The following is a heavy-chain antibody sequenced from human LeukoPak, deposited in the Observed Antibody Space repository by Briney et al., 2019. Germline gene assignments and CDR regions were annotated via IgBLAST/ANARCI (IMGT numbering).Heavy chain of an antibody. CDR2: INHSVST. V-gene: IGHV4-34*01. J-gene: IGHJ6*04. CDR3: AREGVMITFGGVIVTPYYYYGMDV. CDR1: GGSFSGYY. D-gene: IGHD3-16*02. Sequence: PSETLSLTCAVYGGSFSGYYWSWIRQPPGKGLEWIGEINHSVSTNYNPSLKSRVTISVDTSKNQFSLKLSSVTAADTAVYYCAREGVMITFGGVIVTPYYYYGMDVWGKGTTVTVSS.